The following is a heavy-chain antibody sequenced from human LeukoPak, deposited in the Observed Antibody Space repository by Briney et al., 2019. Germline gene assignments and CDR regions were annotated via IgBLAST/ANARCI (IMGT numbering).Heavy chain of an antibody. Sequence: GGSLXLSCVVSXFXXXXXXXXXVXXXPGXXXXXVSRLXPXGGTXDYSDSVRGRFTISRDNAKDTLYLQMNSLRVDXTAVYYCATAGQWRFDSWGLGTLVTVSS. CDR3: ATAGQWRFDS. J-gene: IGHJ4*02. CDR2: LXPXGGTX. CDR1: XFXXXXXX. V-gene: IGHV3-74*01. D-gene: IGHD6-19*01.